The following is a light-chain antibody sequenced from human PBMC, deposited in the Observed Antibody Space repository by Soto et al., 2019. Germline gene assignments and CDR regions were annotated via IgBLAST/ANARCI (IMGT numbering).Light chain of an antibody. CDR1: QSGTLL. CDR2: KSS. Sequence: DIQMTKSPSIPSASVGDGVTIACRASQSGTLLLTWYQQNPGKAPKLLLYKSSTLESGVPSRFSGNGSETDVTLTISSLQPDDIGTYYCQQYNSYPYTFGQGTQLEIK. CDR3: QQYNSYPYT. J-gene: IGKJ2*01. V-gene: IGKV1-5*03.